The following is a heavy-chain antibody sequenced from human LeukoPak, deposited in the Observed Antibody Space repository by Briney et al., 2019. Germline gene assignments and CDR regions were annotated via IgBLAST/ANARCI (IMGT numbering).Heavy chain of an antibody. V-gene: IGHV3-11*06. Sequence: GGPLRLSCAASGFTFSDYYMTWFHEAPGKGLEWVSYISGGSSYTNFADSVKGRFTISRDNAKNSLYLQMNSLRAEDTAVYYCARVSLLDDGGLGDYWGQGTLVTVSS. CDR1: GFTFSDYY. D-gene: IGHD4-23*01. J-gene: IGHJ4*02. CDR2: ISGGSSYT. CDR3: ARVSLLDDGGLGDY.